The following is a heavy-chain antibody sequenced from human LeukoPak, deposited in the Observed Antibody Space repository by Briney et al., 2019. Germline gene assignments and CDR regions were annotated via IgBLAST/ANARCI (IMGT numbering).Heavy chain of an antibody. CDR1: GGSISSSSYY. CDR2: IYSGGST. Sequence: SQTLSLTCTVSGGSISSSSYYWGWVRQPPGKGLEWIGNIYSGGSTFNNPSLKSRVTIYVDTSKNQFSLKLSSVTAADTAVYYCARVTVGFDYWGQGILVTVSS. D-gene: IGHD4-17*01. CDR3: ARVTVGFDY. V-gene: IGHV4-39*01. J-gene: IGHJ4*02.